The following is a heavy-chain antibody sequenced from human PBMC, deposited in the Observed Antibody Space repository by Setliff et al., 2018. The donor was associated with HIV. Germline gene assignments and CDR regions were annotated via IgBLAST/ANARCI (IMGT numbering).Heavy chain of an antibody. V-gene: IGHV1-69*05. CDR1: GDTLSNSA. CDR3: ASGSGYCRNGVCYIGVHKNPDKYYFDY. CDR2: SIPLFGTI. J-gene: IGHJ4*02. Sequence: SVKVSCKASGDTLSNSALTWVRQAPGQGLEWMGGSIPLFGTITYAQRFQGRVTITTDELMTTAYMELNSLRSEDTAVYYCASGSGYCRNGVCYIGVHKNPDKYYFDYWGQGTLVTVS. D-gene: IGHD2-8*01.